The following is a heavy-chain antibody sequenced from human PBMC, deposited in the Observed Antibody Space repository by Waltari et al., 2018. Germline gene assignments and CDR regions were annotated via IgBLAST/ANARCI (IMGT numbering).Heavy chain of an antibody. D-gene: IGHD4-17*01. CDR3: ARALTTPNDY. CDR2: ITDSGAYT. Sequence: EVQLVESGGGLVKPGGSLRLSCTASGFSFSTFGMSWVRQAPGKGLEWVSSITDSGAYTYYADSMKGRFTISRDNTKNSLYLHMSSLRAEDTAVYYCARALTTPNDYWGQGTLVTVSS. V-gene: IGHV3-21*03. J-gene: IGHJ4*02. CDR1: GFSFSTFG.